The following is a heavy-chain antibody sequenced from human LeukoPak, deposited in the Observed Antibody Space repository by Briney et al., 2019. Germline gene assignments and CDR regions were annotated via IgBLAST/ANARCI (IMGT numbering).Heavy chain of an antibody. CDR3: ARLGSSSWLDY. V-gene: IGHV4-39*01. Sequence: SETLSLTCTVSGGSISSSSYYWGWIRQPPGKGLEWIGSIYYSGSTYYNPSLKSRVTISVDTSKNQFSLKLSSVTAADTAVYYCARLGSSSWLDYWDQGTLVTVSS. J-gene: IGHJ4*02. D-gene: IGHD6-13*01. CDR2: IYYSGST. CDR1: GGSISSSSYY.